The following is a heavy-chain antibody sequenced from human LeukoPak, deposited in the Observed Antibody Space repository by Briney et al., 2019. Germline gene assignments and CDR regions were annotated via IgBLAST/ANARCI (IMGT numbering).Heavy chain of an antibody. CDR2: INTNTGNP. J-gene: IGHJ4*02. CDR1: GYTFTSYA. D-gene: IGHD3-16*01. Sequence: GASVKVSCKASGYTFTSYAMNWVRQAPGQGLEWMGWINTNTGNPTYAQGFIGRFVFSLDTSVSTAYLQISSLKAEDTAVYYCARDPRPPYVPKRFFDYWGQGTLVTVSS. CDR3: ARDPRPPYVPKRFFDY. V-gene: IGHV7-4-1*02.